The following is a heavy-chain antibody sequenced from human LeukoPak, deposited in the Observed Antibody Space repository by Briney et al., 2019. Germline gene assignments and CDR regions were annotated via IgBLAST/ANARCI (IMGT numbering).Heavy chain of an antibody. V-gene: IGHV4-59*01. J-gene: IGHJ4*02. CDR3: ARDRPSAYDSSGYDY. D-gene: IGHD3-22*01. CDR2: VYYSGST. Sequence: SETLSLTCTVSGGSISTYYWSWIRQPPGKGLEWIGYVYYSGSTNYNPSLKSRVTISADTSKNQFSLRLRSVTAADTAVYYCARDRPSAYDSSGYDYWGQGTLVTVSS. CDR1: GGSISTYY.